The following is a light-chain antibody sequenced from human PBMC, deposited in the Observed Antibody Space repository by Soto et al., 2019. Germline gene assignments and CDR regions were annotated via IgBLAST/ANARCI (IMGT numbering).Light chain of an antibody. CDR1: SGSVSTSYY. V-gene: IGLV8-61*01. CDR3: VLCMGSGISV. Sequence: QAVVTQEPSFSVSPGGTVTLTCGLSSGSVSTSYYPSWYQQTPGQAPRTLIYSTNTRSSGVPDRFSGSILGNKAALTITGAQADDESDYYCVLCMGSGISVFCGGTQLTVL. CDR2: STN. J-gene: IGLJ2*01.